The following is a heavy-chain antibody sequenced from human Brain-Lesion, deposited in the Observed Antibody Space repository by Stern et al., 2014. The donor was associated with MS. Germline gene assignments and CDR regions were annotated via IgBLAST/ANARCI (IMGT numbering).Heavy chain of an antibody. CDR1: GGSISSGGYY. CDR3: ARGRVVPGFQYYATDV. V-gene: IGHV4-61*02. CDR2: IFTSGST. J-gene: IGHJ6*02. Sequence: VQLVESGPGLVKPSQTLSLSCTVSGGSISSGGYYWSWIRQPAGKGLEWIGRIFTSGSTSYNPSLKSRVTISIDTSKNQFSLRLNSMTAADTAVYYCARGRVVPGFQYYATDVWGQGTTVIVSS. D-gene: IGHD2-2*01.